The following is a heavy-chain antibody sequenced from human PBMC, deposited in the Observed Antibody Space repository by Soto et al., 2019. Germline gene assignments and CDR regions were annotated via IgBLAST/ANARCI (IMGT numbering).Heavy chain of an antibody. Sequence: GGSLRLSCTASGFTFGDYAMSWFRQAPGKGLEWVGFIRSKAYGGTTEYAASVKGRLTISRDDSKSIAYLQMNSLKTEDTAVYYCHPWGRKDYYYGMDVWGQGTTVTVSS. CDR3: HPWGRKDYYYGMDV. D-gene: IGHD7-27*01. CDR1: GFTFGDYA. CDR2: IRSKAYGGTT. V-gene: IGHV3-49*03. J-gene: IGHJ6*02.